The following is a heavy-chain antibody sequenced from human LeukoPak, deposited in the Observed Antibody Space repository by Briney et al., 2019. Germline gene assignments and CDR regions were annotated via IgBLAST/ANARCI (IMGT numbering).Heavy chain of an antibody. V-gene: IGHV3-23*01. J-gene: IGHJ4*02. CDR3: AKRYYQDSSGYLGSIDY. D-gene: IGHD3-22*01. Sequence: PGGSLRLSCAASGFTFSSYAMNWVRQAPGKGLEWVSAISGSGGSTYYADSVKGRFTISGDNSKNTLYLQMNSLRAEDTAVYFCAKRYYQDSSGYLGSIDYWGQGTLVTVSS. CDR1: GFTFSSYA. CDR2: ISGSGGST.